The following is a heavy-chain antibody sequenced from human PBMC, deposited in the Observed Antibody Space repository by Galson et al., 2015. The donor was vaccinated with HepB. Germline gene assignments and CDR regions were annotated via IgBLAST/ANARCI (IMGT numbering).Heavy chain of an antibody. D-gene: IGHD3-10*01. CDR2: INPNSGGT. CDR3: ARGGLGEKGGSYYYYYGMDV. Sequence: SVKVSCKASGYTFTGYYMHWVRQAPGQGLEWMGWINPNSGGTNYAQKFQGWVTMTRDTSISTAYMELSRLRSDDTAVYYCARGGLGEKGGSYYYYYGMDVWGQGTTVTVSS. V-gene: IGHV1-2*04. CDR1: GYTFTGYY. J-gene: IGHJ6*02.